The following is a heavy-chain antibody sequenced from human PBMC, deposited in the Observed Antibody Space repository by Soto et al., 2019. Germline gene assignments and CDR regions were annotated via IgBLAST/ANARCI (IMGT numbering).Heavy chain of an antibody. CDR3: TKYRRTDAEGYSLDY. D-gene: IGHD2-15*01. CDR1: GGSISGSY. J-gene: IGHJ4*02. Sequence: SETLSLTCTVSGGSISGSYWSWIRQTPGKVLEWVGYIHYSGSTNYNPSLKSRVTMSVDSAKNQFSLQLSSVTAADTAVYFCTKYRRTDAEGYSLDYWGQGALVTVSS. V-gene: IGHV4-59*01. CDR2: IHYSGST.